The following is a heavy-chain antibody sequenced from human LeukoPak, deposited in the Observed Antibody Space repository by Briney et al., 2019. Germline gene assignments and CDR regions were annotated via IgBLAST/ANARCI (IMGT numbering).Heavy chain of an antibody. V-gene: IGHV3-74*01. CDR1: GFTFSNYW. CDR2: INTDGSRI. J-gene: IGHJ5*02. CDR3: ARDWDNGRVERPA. D-gene: IGHD2-8*01. Sequence: PGGSLRLSCAASGFTFSNYWMHWVRQAPGKGLVWVSRINTDGSRITYADSVKGRFTISRDNAMNTVYLQMNSLRAEDTAVYYCARDWDNGRVERPAWGQGTLVTVSS.